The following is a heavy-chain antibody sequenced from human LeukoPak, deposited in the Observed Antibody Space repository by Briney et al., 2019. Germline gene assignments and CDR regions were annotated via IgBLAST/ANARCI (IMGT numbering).Heavy chain of an antibody. CDR3: ARAPTMVTTYYFDY. CDR1: GFTFSSYS. CDR2: ISSSSSYI. J-gene: IGHJ4*02. D-gene: IGHD5-18*01. Sequence: GGSLRLSCAASGFTFSSYSMNWVRQAPGKGLECVLSISSSSSYIYYADSVKGRFTISRDNAKNSLYLQMNSLRAEDTAVYYCARAPTMVTTYYFDYWGQGTLVTVSS. V-gene: IGHV3-21*01.